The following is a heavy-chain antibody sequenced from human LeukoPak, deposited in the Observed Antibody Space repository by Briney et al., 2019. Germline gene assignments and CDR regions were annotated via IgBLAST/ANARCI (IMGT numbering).Heavy chain of an antibody. CDR3: AKLGDRQVLGN. CDR2: IRQDGGKI. V-gene: IGHV3-7*01. J-gene: IGHJ4*02. D-gene: IGHD6-6*01. Sequence: GGSLRLSCAASGFTFSTYWMSWVRQAPGKGLEWVANIRQDGGKIYYVDSVKGRFTISRDNAKNSLYLQMNNLRAEDTAMYCCAKLGDRQVLGNWGQGTLVTVSS. CDR1: GFTFSTYW.